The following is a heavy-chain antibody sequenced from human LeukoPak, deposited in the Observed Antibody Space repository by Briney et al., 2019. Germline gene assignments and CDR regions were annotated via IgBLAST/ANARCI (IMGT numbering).Heavy chain of an antibody. Sequence: GGSLRLSCAASGFTFSSYSMNWVRQAPGKGLEWVSYISSSSSTIYYADSVKGRFTISRDNAKNSLYLQMNSLRAEDTAVYYCARDSPYYSSGWRYDAFDIWGQGTMVTVSS. J-gene: IGHJ3*02. V-gene: IGHV3-48*04. CDR3: ARDSPYYSSGWRYDAFDI. CDR1: GFTFSSYS. D-gene: IGHD6-19*01. CDR2: ISSSSSTI.